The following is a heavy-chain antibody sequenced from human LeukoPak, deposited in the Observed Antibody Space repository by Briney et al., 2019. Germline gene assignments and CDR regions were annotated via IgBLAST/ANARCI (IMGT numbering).Heavy chain of an antibody. CDR1: GGSISSSNW. D-gene: IGHD1-26*01. CDR3: ARDTSPELHDAFDI. CDR2: IYHSGST. V-gene: IGHV4-4*02. Sequence: ASETLSLTCAVSGGSISSSNWWSWVRQPPGKGLEWIGEIYHSGSTNYNPSLKSRVTISVDKSKNQFSLKLSSVTAADTAVYYCARDTSPELHDAFDIWGQGTMVTVSS. J-gene: IGHJ3*02.